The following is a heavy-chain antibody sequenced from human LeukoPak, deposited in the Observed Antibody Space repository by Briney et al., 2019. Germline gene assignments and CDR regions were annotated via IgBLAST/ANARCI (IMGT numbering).Heavy chain of an antibody. CDR3: AREQYSGSFFDY. CDR1: GGSISSGGSY. D-gene: IGHD1-26*01. J-gene: IGHJ4*02. Sequence: SQTLSLTCTVSGGSISSGGSYWNWIRQHPGKGLEWIGYIYYSGSTYYNPSLKSRVTISVDTSKNQFSLKLSSVTAADTAAYFCAREQYSGSFFDYWGQGTLVTASS. V-gene: IGHV4-31*03. CDR2: IYYSGST.